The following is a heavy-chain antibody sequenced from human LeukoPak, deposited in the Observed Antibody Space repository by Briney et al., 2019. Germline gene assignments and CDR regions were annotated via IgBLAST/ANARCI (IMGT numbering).Heavy chain of an antibody. J-gene: IGHJ5*02. CDR1: GFTFSNAW. D-gene: IGHD3-10*01. V-gene: IGHV3-15*01. Sequence: PGGSLRLSCAASGFTFSNAWMSWVRQAPGKGLEWVGRIKSKTDGGTTDYAAPVKGRFTISRDDSKNTLYLQMNSLKTEDTAVYYCTTNRVLYGSGKWNWFDPWGQGTLVTVSS. CDR2: IKSKTDGGTT. CDR3: TTNRVLYGSGKWNWFDP.